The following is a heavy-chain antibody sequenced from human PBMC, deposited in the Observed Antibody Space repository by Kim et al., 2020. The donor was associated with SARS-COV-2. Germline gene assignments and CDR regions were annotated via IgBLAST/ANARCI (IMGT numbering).Heavy chain of an antibody. V-gene: IGHV3-30*04. CDR3: ARGAPDYDILTGYFDY. CDR2: ISYDGSNK. J-gene: IGHJ4*02. D-gene: IGHD3-9*01. Sequence: GGSLRLSCAASGFTFSSYAMHWVRQAPGKGLEWVAVISYDGSNKYYADSVKGRFTISRDNSKNTLYLQMNSLRAEDTAVYYCARGAPDYDILTGYFDYWGQGTLVTVSS. CDR1: GFTFSSYA.